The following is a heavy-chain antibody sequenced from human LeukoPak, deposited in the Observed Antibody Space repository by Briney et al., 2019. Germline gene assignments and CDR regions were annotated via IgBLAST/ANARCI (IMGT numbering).Heavy chain of an antibody. J-gene: IGHJ4*02. Sequence: SETLSLTCTVSGASINSTSYFWGWIRQPPGKGLEWIGNIYYSGNTYYNPSLKSRVTMSVDTPKNQFSLKMRSVTAADTAVYYCARTPYGSSWGYLDYWGQGTLVTVSS. CDR2: IYYSGNT. CDR1: GASINSTSYF. CDR3: ARTPYGSSWGYLDY. V-gene: IGHV4-39*01. D-gene: IGHD6-13*01.